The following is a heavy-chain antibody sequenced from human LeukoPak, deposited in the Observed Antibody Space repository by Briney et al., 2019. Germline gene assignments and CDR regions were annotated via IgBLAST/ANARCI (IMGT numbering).Heavy chain of an antibody. V-gene: IGHV4-59*08. D-gene: IGHD3-22*01. CDR3: ARHHGYYDSSGYYYLHDVFDI. Sequence: SETLSLTCTVSGGSISSYYWSWIRQPPGKGLEWIGYIYYSGSTNYNPSLKSRVTISVDTSKNQFSLKLSSVTAADTAVYYCARHHGYYDSSGYYYLHDVFDIWGQGTMVTVSS. CDR2: IYYSGST. CDR1: GGSISSYY. J-gene: IGHJ3*02.